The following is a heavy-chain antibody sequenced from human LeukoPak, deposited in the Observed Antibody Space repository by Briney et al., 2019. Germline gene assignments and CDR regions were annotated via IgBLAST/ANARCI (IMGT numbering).Heavy chain of an antibody. CDR2: ISGSGGST. Sequence: GGSLRLSCAASGFTFSSYAMSWVRQAPVKGLEWVSAISGSGGSTYYADSVKGRFTISRDNSKNTLYLQMNSLRAEDTAVYYCAKESLYCSSTSCYMFPIDYWGQGTLVTVSS. CDR3: AKESLYCSSTSCYMFPIDY. J-gene: IGHJ4*02. CDR1: GFTFSSYA. D-gene: IGHD2-2*02. V-gene: IGHV3-23*01.